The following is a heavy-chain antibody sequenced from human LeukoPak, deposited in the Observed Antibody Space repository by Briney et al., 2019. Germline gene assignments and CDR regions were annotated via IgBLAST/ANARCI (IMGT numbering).Heavy chain of an antibody. Sequence: SETLSLTCTVSGGSISSYYWSWIRQPPGKGLEWIGYIYYSGSTNYNPSLKSRVTISVDTSKNQFSLKLSSVTAADTAVYYCARSHYYDSSGYLGYWGQGTLVTVSS. CDR2: IYYSGST. D-gene: IGHD3-22*01. V-gene: IGHV4-59*01. CDR1: GGSISSYY. J-gene: IGHJ4*02. CDR3: ARSHYYDSSGYLGY.